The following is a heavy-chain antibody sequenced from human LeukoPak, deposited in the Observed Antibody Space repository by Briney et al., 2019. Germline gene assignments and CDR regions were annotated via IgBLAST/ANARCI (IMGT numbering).Heavy chain of an antibody. D-gene: IGHD2-15*01. CDR2: FYYSGST. CDR3: ARGDIPDF. CDR1: GDSISSYY. V-gene: IGHV4-59*01. Sequence: SSETLSLTCTVSGDSISSYYWSWIRQPPGKGLQWIGCFYYSGSTNYNPSLKSRVTISVDTSKNQVSLKLNSVTAADTAVYYCARGDIPDFWGQGTLVTVSS. J-gene: IGHJ4*02.